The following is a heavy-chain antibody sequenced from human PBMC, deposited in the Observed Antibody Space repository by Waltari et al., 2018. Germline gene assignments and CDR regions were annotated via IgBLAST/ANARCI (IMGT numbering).Heavy chain of an antibody. J-gene: IGHJ3*02. CDR3: ARPYYYDSSGYYYGAFDI. V-gene: IGHV4-39*01. CDR1: GGSISSSSYY. Sequence: QLQLHESGPGLVKPSETLSLTCPVSGGSISSSSYYWGWIRQPPGKGLEWIGSIYYSGSTYDNPSLKSRVTISVDTSKNQFSLKLSSVTAAETAVYYCARPYYYDSSGYYYGAFDIWGQGTMVTVSS. CDR2: IYYSGST. D-gene: IGHD3-22*01.